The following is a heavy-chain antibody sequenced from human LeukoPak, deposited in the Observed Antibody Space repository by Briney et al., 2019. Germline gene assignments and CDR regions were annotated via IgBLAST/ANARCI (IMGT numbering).Heavy chain of an antibody. CDR2: ITCGSSNT. J-gene: IGHJ4*02. CDR3: ARKGRSWFNDFDY. Sequence: PGGSLRLSCAASGFTFSGYYMRWIRQAPGKGLEWVSYITCGSSNTNYADSVRGRFTASRDNAKNSLYLQMNSLRAEDTAVYYCARKGRSWFNDFDYWGQGTPVTVSS. CDR1: GFTFSGYY. D-gene: IGHD6-13*01. V-gene: IGHV3-11*06.